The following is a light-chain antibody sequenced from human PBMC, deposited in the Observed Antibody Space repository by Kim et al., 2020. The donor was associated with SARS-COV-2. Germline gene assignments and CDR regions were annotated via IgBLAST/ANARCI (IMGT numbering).Light chain of an antibody. CDR2: AAS. CDR3: QQTYSTPPT. Sequence: SASVGDRVTITCRASQTISSYLNWYQQKPGKAPKLLIYAASSLQSGVPSRFSGSGSGTDFTLTISSLQPEDFATYYCQQTYSTPPTFGQGTKLEI. J-gene: IGKJ2*01. V-gene: IGKV1-39*01. CDR1: QTISSY.